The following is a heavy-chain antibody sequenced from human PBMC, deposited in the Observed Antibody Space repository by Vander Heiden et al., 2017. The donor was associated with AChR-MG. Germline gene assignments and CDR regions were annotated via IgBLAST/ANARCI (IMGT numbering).Heavy chain of an antibody. CDR1: GLNFSSYA. CDR3: AKTPEKPRYCSGGSCYRP. J-gene: IGHJ5*02. Sequence: EVQLLEFGGGLVQPGGSQRSFCAAAGLNFSSYAMGWVRQAPGKGLVWVSGISGEGGGTYYTDSVKGRFAISRDNSENTLYLEMNNLRAEDTAVYYCAKTPEKPRYCSGGSCYRPWGQGTLVTVSS. CDR2: ISGEGGGT. V-gene: IGHV3-23*01. D-gene: IGHD2-15*01.